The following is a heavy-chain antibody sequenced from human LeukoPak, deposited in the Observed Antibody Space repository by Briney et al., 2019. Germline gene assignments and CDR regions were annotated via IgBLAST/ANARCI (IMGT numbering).Heavy chain of an antibody. CDR3: ARGRGYIYGYDY. J-gene: IGHJ4*02. Sequence: GGSLRLSRAASGFMFSNYAMHWVRQAPGKGLEYVSHISTNGGSTYYAISVKGRFTISRDYSKNTLYLQMGSLRAEDMAVYYCARGRGYIYGYDYWGQGTLVTVSS. CDR1: GFMFSNYA. V-gene: IGHV3-64*01. CDR2: ISTNGGST. D-gene: IGHD5-18*01.